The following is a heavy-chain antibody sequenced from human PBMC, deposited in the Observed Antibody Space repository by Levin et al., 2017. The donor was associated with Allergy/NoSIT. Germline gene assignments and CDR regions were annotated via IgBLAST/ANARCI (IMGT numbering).Heavy chain of an antibody. J-gene: IGHJ4*02. Sequence: SQTLSLTCTVSGDSIRSGDYFWSWIRQPPGKGPEWIGYIYHSGSTYYNPSLRSRVTLSVDTSKNQFSLKLTSVAAADTAVYYCARDVKVVDSSAHVWGQGILVTVSS. CDR1: GDSIRSGDYF. D-gene: IGHD3-22*01. CDR3: ARDVKVVDSSAHV. V-gene: IGHV4-30-4*01. CDR2: IYHSGST.